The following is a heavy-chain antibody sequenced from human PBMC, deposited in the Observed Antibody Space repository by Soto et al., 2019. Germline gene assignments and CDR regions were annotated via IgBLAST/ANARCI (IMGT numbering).Heavy chain of an antibody. V-gene: IGHV3-23*01. D-gene: IGHD6-19*01. CDR2: ISGSGGST. Sequence: PGGSLRLSCAASGFTFSSYAMSWVRQAPGKGLEWVSAISGSGGSTYYADSVKGRFTISRDNSKNTLYLQMNSLRAEDTAVYYCAKVAYSSGWYSAFFYYYYGMDVWGQGTTVTVSS. J-gene: IGHJ6*02. CDR1: GFTFSSYA. CDR3: AKVAYSSGWYSAFFYYYYGMDV.